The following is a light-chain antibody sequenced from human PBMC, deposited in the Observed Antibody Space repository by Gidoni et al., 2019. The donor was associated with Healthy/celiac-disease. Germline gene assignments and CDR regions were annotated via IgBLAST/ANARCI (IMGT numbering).Light chain of an antibody. J-gene: IGKJ3*01. CDR3: QQSYSTPLA. CDR1: QSISSY. Sequence: DIQMTQSPSSLSASVGDRVTITCRASQSISSYLNWYQQKPGKAPKLLIYAASSLQSGVPSRFIGIGSGTDFTLTISILQPEDFATYYCQQSYSTPLAFXPXTKVDIK. CDR2: AAS. V-gene: IGKV1-39*01.